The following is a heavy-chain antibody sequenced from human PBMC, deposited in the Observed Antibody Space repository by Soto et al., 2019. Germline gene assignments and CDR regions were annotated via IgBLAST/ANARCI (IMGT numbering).Heavy chain of an antibody. CDR3: VSVPTPVPAALDI. CDR1: GFTFSDYY. J-gene: IGHJ3*02. Sequence: EVQLVESGGGLVQPGKSLRLSCAASGFTFSDYYMDWVRQAPGKGLDWVGRIRNEANRYTAEYAASVKGRLTMPRDDFMNSLYLQMTSLQIEDTAVYYCVSVPTPVPAALDIWGQGTMVTVSS. D-gene: IGHD2-15*01. V-gene: IGHV3-72*01. CDR2: IRNEANRYTA.